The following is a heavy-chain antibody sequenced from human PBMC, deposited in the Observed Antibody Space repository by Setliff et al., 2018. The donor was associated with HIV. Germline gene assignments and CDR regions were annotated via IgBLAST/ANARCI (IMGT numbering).Heavy chain of an antibody. Sequence: SETLSLTCTVSGGSISSSSYYWGWIRQAPGKGLEWIGSIYYSGTTYYNPSLRGRVTISVDRSRNQFSLTLNSVTAADTATYYCASRGIVVVTMSMPDEFFVHWGHGTLVTVSS. D-gene: IGHD2-21*02. CDR2: IYYSGTT. CDR1: GGSISSSSYY. CDR3: ASRGIVVVTMSMPDEFFVH. J-gene: IGHJ1*01. V-gene: IGHV4-39*01.